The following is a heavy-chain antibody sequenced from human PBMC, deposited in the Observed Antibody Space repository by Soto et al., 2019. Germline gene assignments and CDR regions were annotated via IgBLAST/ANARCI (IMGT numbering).Heavy chain of an antibody. J-gene: IGHJ4*02. CDR3: ARGHYDILTGYYSYYFDY. V-gene: IGHV1-8*01. D-gene: IGHD3-9*01. CDR2: MNPNSGNT. Sequence: VQLVQSGAEVKKPGASVKVSCKASGYTFTSYDINWVRQATGQGLEWMGWMNPNSGNTGYAQKFQGRVTMTRNTSISTAYMELSSLRSEDTAVYYCARGHYDILTGYYSYYFDYWGQGTLVTVSS. CDR1: GYTFTSYD.